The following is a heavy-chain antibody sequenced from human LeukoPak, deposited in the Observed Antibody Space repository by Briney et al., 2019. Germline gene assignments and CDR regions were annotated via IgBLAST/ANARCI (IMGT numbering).Heavy chain of an antibody. CDR1: GFSFGSIG. V-gene: IGHV3-30*02. CDR3: AKDGPASGLSYFDY. CDR2: IRYDGSTR. Sequence: GGSLRLSCAASGFSFGSIGMHWVRQAAGKGLEWVAFIRYDGSTRYCADSVKGRFIISRDISENTLYLQMNSLRTEDTAMYYCAKDGPASGLSYFDYWGQGTLVTVSS. J-gene: IGHJ4*02. D-gene: IGHD2-2*01.